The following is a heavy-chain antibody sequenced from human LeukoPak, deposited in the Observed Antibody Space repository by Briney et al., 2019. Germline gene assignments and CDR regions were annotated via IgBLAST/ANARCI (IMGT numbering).Heavy chain of an antibody. CDR3: ARVLRYCSSTSCYINDAFDI. V-gene: IGHV4-59*01. Sequence: SETLSLTCTVSGGSISSYYWSWTRQPPGKGLEWIGYIYYSGSTNYNPSLKSRVTISVDTSKNQFSLKLSSVTAADTAVYYCARVLRYCSSTSCYINDAFDIWGQGTMVTVSS. CDR2: IYYSGST. CDR1: GGSISSYY. D-gene: IGHD2-2*02. J-gene: IGHJ3*02.